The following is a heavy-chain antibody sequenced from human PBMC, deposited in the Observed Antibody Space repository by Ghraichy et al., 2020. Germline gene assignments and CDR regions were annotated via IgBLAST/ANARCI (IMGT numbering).Heavy chain of an antibody. CDR1: GFTFSSYW. Sequence: LSLTCAASGFTFSSYWMHWVRQAPGKGLVWVSRINSDGGSTTYADSVKGRFTISKDNAKNTLYLQMNSLRAEDTAVYYCVKDLVGGGFGDYGMDVWGQGTTVTVSS. D-gene: IGHD2-21*01. CDR3: VKDLVGGGFGDYGMDV. V-gene: IGHV3-74*01. J-gene: IGHJ6*02. CDR2: INSDGGST.